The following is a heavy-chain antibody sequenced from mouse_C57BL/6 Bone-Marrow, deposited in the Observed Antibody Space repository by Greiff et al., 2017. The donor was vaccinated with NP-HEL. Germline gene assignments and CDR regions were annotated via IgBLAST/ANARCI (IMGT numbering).Heavy chain of an antibody. D-gene: IGHD2-12*01. Sequence: QVQLQQSGAELAKPGASVKLSCKASGYTFTSYWMHWVKQRPGQGLEWIGYINPSSGYTKYNQKFKDKATLTADKSSSTAYMQLSSLTSKDSAVYYCAPTTDYYAMDYWGQGTSVTVSS. CDR1: GYTFTSYW. J-gene: IGHJ4*01. V-gene: IGHV1-7*01. CDR3: APTTDYYAMDY. CDR2: INPSSGYT.